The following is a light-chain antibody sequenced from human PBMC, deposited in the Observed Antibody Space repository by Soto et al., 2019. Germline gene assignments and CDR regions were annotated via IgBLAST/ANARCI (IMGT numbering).Light chain of an antibody. CDR2: GAS. Sequence: DIRLTQSAAPLSASVGDSVTITCRASQDLXTWLAWYQQKPGKAPNVLXAGASTFESGCPSSFSGSGSATEFTRTISSMQPEDCVTYYCQQYRNDLSTFGQGTRLEIK. J-gene: IGKJ5*01. CDR3: QQYRNDLST. CDR1: QDLXTW. V-gene: IGKV1-5*01.